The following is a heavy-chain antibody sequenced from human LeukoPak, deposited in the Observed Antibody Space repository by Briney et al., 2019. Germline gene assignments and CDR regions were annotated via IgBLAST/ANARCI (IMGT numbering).Heavy chain of an antibody. CDR1: GGSISTYY. D-gene: IGHD4-17*01. CDR2: ISYSGST. Sequence: SETLSLTCTVSGGSISTYYWSWIRQPPGKGLEWIGYISYSGSTNYNPSLKSRVTISLDMSKNHFSLKLRSVTAADTAVYYCARVRGFGDYVVENWGQGTLVTVSS. J-gene: IGHJ4*02. V-gene: IGHV4-59*01. CDR3: ARVRGFGDYVVEN.